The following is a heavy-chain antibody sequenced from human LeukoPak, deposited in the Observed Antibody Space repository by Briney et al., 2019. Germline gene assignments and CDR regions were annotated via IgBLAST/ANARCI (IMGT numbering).Heavy chain of an antibody. J-gene: IGHJ1*01. D-gene: IGHD2-2*01. CDR2: MGRRDSNM. Sequence: GGSLRLSCAASGHTFSGYYMKCVRLAPGKGLEGVLAMGRRDSNMYYADSVKGRFTITRDNAKNSVYLQINRRRALYTAVYYCALCRITGVVGYIQQGSEGTLVTVSS. CDR1: GHTFSGYY. V-gene: IGHV3-21*01. CDR3: ALCRITGVVGYIQQ.